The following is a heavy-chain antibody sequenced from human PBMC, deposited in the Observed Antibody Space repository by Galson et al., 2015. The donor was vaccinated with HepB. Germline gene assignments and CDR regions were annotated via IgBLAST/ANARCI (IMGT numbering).Heavy chain of an antibody. CDR3: ARQVGATTGIPIDY. J-gene: IGHJ4*02. V-gene: IGHV4-39*01. D-gene: IGHD1-26*01. CDR1: GGSISSSSYY. Sequence: ETLSLTCTVSGGSISSSSYYWGWIRQPPGKGLEWIGSIYYSGSTYYNPSLKSRVTISVDTSKNQFSLKLSSVTAADTAVYYCARQVGATTGIPIDYWGQGTLVTVSS. CDR2: IYYSGST.